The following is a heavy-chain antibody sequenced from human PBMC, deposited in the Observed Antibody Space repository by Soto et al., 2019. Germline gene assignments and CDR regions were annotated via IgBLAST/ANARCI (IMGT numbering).Heavy chain of an antibody. J-gene: IGHJ6*02. D-gene: IGHD2-8*01. Sequence: SETLSLTCAVSGYSISSGYYWGWLRQPPGKGLEWIGSIYHGGSTYYNPSLKSRVTISVDTSKNQFSLKLSSVTAADTAVYYCARVGCTNGVCGYYYYGMDVWGQGTTVTVSS. V-gene: IGHV4-38-2*01. CDR1: GYSISSGYY. CDR2: IYHGGST. CDR3: ARVGCTNGVCGYYYYGMDV.